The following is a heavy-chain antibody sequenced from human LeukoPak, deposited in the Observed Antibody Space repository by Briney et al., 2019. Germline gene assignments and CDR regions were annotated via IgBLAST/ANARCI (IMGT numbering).Heavy chain of an antibody. CDR3: ARDDSSGWYRD. J-gene: IGHJ4*02. CDR2: ISSGSSTI. CDR1: EFTFTNYA. D-gene: IGHD6-19*01. Sequence: GGSLRLSCAASEFTFTNYAMSWVRQAPGKGLEWVSYISSGSSTIYYADSVKGRFTISRDNAKNSLYLQMNSLGDEDTAVYYCARDDSSGWYRDWGQGTLVTVSS. V-gene: IGHV3-48*02.